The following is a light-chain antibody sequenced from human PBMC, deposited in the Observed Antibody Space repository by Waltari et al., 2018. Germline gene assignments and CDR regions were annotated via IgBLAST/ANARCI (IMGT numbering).Light chain of an antibody. J-gene: IGKJ4*01. CDR1: QSVSTY. V-gene: IGKV3-11*01. CDR3: QQRYKWPLT. Sequence: VLTQSPATLSLSPGERATLSCRASQSVSTYLAWYQQRPGQPPRLLIYDSSSRATGIPARFSGSGSETDFTLTISSLEPEDFAVYYCQQRYKWPLTFGGGSKVEI. CDR2: DSS.